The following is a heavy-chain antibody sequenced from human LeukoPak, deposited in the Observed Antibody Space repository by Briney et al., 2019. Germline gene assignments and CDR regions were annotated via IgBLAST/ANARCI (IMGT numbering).Heavy chain of an antibody. Sequence: PGGSLRLSCAVSASTFSSYEMNWFRQAPGKGREWVSYISGSGSTIFYADSVRGRFTISRDNAKNALYLQMNSLRAEDTAVYYCARDLVVRGRWSWFDPWGQGTLVTVSS. CDR2: ISGSGSTI. J-gene: IGHJ5*02. D-gene: IGHD3-10*01. CDR3: ARDLVVRGRWSWFDP. CDR1: ASTFSSYE. V-gene: IGHV3-48*03.